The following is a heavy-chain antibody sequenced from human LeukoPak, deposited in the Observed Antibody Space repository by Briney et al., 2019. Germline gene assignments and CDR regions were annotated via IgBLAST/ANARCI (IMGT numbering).Heavy chain of an antibody. V-gene: IGHV3-48*03. CDR1: GFTFSSYE. CDR2: ISSSGSTI. Sequence: GGSLRLSCAASGFTFSSYEMNWVRQAPGRGLEWVSYISSSGSTIYYADSVKGRFTISRDNAKNSLYLQMNSLRAEDTAVYYCATRGYSYGTLDYWGQGTLVTVSS. J-gene: IGHJ4*02. D-gene: IGHD5-18*01. CDR3: ATRGYSYGTLDY.